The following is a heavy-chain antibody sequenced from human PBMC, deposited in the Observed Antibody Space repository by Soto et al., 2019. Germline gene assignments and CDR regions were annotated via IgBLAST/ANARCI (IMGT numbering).Heavy chain of an antibody. CDR1: GGSISSGGYY. Sequence: SETLSLTCTVSGGSISSGGYYWSWIRQHPGKGLEWIGYIYYSGSTYYNPSLKSRVTISVDTSKNQFSLKLSSVTAADTAVYYCASSYSGSYYGMDVWGQGTTVTVSS. D-gene: IGHD1-26*01. CDR2: IYYSGST. J-gene: IGHJ6*02. V-gene: IGHV4-31*03. CDR3: ASSYSGSYYGMDV.